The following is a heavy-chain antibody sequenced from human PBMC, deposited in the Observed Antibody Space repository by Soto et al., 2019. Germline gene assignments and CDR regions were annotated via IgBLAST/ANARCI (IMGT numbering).Heavy chain of an antibody. J-gene: IGHJ4*02. D-gene: IGHD4-17*01. V-gene: IGHV4-59*01. CDR2: IHYSGST. CDR3: ARVGWTTVGYYFDY. Sequence: LSLTCTVSVVSISSYYWSWIRQPPGKGLEWIGYIHYSGSTKYNPSLKSRVSISVDTSKSQFSLKLSSVTAADTAVYYCARVGWTTVGYYFDYWGQGALVTVSS. CDR1: VVSISSYY.